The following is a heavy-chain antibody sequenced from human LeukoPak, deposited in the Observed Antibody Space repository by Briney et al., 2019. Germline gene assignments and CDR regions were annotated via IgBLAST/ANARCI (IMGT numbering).Heavy chain of an antibody. D-gene: IGHD3-16*02. V-gene: IGHV3-7*01. CDR3: ARGVYDYVWGSYRLVSFDY. J-gene: IGHJ4*02. CDR2: IKQDGSEK. CDR1: GFTFSDFA. Sequence: GGSLRLSCAGSGFTFSDFALSWVRQAPGKGLEWVANIKQDGSEKYYVDSVKGRFTISRDNAKNSLYLQMNSLRAEDTAVYYCARGVYDYVWGSYRLVSFDYWGQGTLVTVSS.